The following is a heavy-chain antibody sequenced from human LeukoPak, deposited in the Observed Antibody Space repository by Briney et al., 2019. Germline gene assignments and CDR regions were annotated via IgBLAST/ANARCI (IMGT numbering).Heavy chain of an antibody. Sequence: GESLKISCKGSGYNFTSYWIGWVRQMPGKGLEWMGIIYPGDSDTRYSPSFQDQVTISADNSISTTYLQWSSLKASDTAMYYCARAITGTDRLVDYWGQGTLVTVSS. V-gene: IGHV5-51*01. CDR2: IYPGDSDT. CDR3: ARAITGTDRLVDY. CDR1: GYNFTSYW. D-gene: IGHD1-20*01. J-gene: IGHJ4*02.